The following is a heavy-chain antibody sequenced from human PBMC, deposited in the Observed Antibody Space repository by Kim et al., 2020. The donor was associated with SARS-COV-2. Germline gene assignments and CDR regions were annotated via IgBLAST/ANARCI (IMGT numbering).Heavy chain of an antibody. V-gene: IGHV3-49*02. J-gene: IGHJ4*02. Sequence: ENAASVKGRFTRSKDDSKSIAYLQMNSLKTEDTAVYYCTRDDFWSGYLRFWGQGTLVTVSS. CDR3: TRDDFWSGYLRF. D-gene: IGHD3-3*01.